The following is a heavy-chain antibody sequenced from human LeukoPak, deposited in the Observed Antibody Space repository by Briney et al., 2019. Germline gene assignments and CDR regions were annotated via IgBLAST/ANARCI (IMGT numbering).Heavy chain of an antibody. V-gene: IGHV3-30*04. D-gene: IGHD1-14*01. CDR3: AKATGYLL. Sequence: PGGSLRLSCAASGFTFSSYAMHWVRQAPGKGLEWVAVISYDGSNKYYADSVKGRFTISRDNAENTLYLQMNSLRADDTAVYYCAKATGYLLWGQGTLVTVSS. CDR2: ISYDGSNK. CDR1: GFTFSSYA. J-gene: IGHJ4*02.